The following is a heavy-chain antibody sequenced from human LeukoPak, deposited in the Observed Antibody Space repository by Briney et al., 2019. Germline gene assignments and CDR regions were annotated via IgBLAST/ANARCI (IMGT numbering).Heavy chain of an antibody. V-gene: IGHV3-30*18. CDR3: AKLYLVLSGSGWYSDY. Sequence: GGSLRLSCAASGFTFSSYGMHWVRQAPGKGLEWVAVISYDGSNKYYADSVKGRFTISRDNSKNTPYLQMNSLRAEDTAVYYCAKLYLVLSGSGWYSDYWGQGTLVTVSS. CDR1: GFTFSSYG. CDR2: ISYDGSNK. J-gene: IGHJ4*02. D-gene: IGHD6-19*01.